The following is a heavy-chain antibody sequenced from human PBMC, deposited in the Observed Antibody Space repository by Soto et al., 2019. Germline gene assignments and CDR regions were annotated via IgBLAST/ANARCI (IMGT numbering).Heavy chain of an antibody. CDR1: GFNVNGDY. Sequence: WWSLRLSCAASGFNVNGDYMNWFRQTPGKGLEWVASIYSGETTYYADSVRGRFTISSDKSKNTLYFQLSSLRIEDTAVYYCTRDGRGLGRLSLFEYWGQGVLVTVS. V-gene: IGHV3-53*01. D-gene: IGHD2-21*02. CDR2: IYSGETT. CDR3: TRDGRGLGRLSLFEY. J-gene: IGHJ4*02.